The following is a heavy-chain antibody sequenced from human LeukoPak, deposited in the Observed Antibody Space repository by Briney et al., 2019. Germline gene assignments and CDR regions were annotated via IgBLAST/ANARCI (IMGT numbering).Heavy chain of an antibody. CDR3: AKDSIVGAILDAHYYYGMDV. CDR2: ISWNSGSI. J-gene: IGHJ6*02. Sequence: GGSLRLSCAASGFTFDDYAMPWVRQAPGKGLEWVSGISWNSGSIGYADSVKGRFTISRDNAKNSLYLQMSSLRAEDTALYFCAKDSIVGAILDAHYYYGMDVWGQGTTVTVSS. CDR1: GFTFDDYA. V-gene: IGHV3-9*01. D-gene: IGHD1-26*01.